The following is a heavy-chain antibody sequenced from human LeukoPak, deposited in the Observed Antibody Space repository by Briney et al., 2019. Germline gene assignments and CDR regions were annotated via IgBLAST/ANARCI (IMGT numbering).Heavy chain of an antibody. Sequence: RGGDLVLYWSASGWPIKRNYMRRGRQAPGKGVEGGAVIYSGGRRNYEDSVEGRVTISRDNAKNSLYLQMNSLRAEDTAVYYCATGIGVVASGSYFDALLNLWGQGTLVTVSS. CDR2: IYSGGRR. D-gene: IGHD1-26*01. CDR1: GWPIKRNY. J-gene: IGHJ4*02. CDR3: ATGIGVVASGSYFDALLNL. V-gene: IGHV3-53*01.